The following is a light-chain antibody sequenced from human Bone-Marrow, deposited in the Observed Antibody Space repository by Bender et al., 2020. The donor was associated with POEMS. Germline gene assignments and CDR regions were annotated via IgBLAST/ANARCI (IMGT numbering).Light chain of an antibody. V-gene: IGLV3-1*01. CDR2: QDT. Sequence: SYEVTQPPSVSVSPGQTASITCSGDDLGDKYVAWYQQKPGQSPVLVIYQDTKRPSGIPELFSGSNSGNTATLTISGTQAMDEADYYCQAWDTYSVIFGGGTKLTVL. CDR1: DLGDKY. CDR3: QAWDTYSVI. J-gene: IGLJ2*01.